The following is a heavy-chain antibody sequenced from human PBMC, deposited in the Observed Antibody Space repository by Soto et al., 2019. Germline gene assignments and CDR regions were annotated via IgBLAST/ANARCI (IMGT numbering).Heavy chain of an antibody. V-gene: IGHV3-15*01. J-gene: IGHJ4*02. Sequence: GGSLRLSCAASGFTFSNAWMSWVRQAPGKGLEWVGRIKSKTDGGTTDYAAPVKGRFTISRDDSKNTLYLQMNSLKTEDTAVYYCTTEVPGYYDSSGYYTLDYWGQGTLVTVS. CDR1: GFTFSNAW. CDR2: IKSKTDGGTT. D-gene: IGHD3-22*01. CDR3: TTEVPGYYDSSGYYTLDY.